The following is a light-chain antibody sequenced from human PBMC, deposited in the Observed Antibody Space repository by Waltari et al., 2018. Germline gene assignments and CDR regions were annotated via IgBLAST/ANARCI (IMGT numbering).Light chain of an antibody. J-gene: IGKJ5*01. V-gene: IGKV3-11*01. CDR3: HQRSNWPIT. CDR2: DAS. CDR1: QSVSSY. Sequence: EIVLTQFPATLSLSPGERATLSCRASQSVSSYLVWYQQKPGQTPRLVIYDASTRAPGIPAMFSGSGSGTDFTLTISSLDPEDFAVYYCHQRSNWPITFGQGTRLEIK.